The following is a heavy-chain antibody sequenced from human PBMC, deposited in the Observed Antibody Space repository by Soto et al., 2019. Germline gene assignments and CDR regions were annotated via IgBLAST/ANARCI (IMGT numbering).Heavy chain of an antibody. CDR2: TSWKDEK. D-gene: IGHD1-26*01. Sequence: QITLKESGPTLVKPTQTLTVTCTFSGFSLSTSGAGVGWIRQSPGKAPEWLALTSWKDEKRYNPGLKSRLTITKDTPKTQVVLTMTALDPVDTATYFCAHRYGGNYYRWYFDSWGQGTLVTVSS. J-gene: IGHJ4*02. CDR1: GFSLSTSGAG. CDR3: AHRYGGNYYRWYFDS. V-gene: IGHV2-5*01.